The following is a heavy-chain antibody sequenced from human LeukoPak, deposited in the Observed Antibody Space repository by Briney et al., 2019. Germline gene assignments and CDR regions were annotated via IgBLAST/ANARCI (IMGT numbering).Heavy chain of an antibody. Sequence: SQTLSLTCTVSGGSISSGSYYWSWIRQPAGKGLEWIGRIYTSGSTNYNPSLKSRVTISVDTSKNQFSLKLSSVTAADTAVYYCARGITMKGDWFDPWGQGTLVTVYS. V-gene: IGHV4-61*02. CDR1: GGSISSGSYY. CDR3: ARGITMKGDWFDP. CDR2: IYTSGST. D-gene: IGHD3-22*01. J-gene: IGHJ5*02.